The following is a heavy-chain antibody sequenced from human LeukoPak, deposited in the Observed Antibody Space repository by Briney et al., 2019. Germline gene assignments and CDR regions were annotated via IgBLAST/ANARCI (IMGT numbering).Heavy chain of an antibody. Sequence: GWALRLSCVVSGIDFSSYSMNWVRQAPGKGLEGVSSISSGSDYIYYADSVKGRFTISRDNVKNSLYLQMDSLRAEDTAVYYCARKWSMATYSDYWGQGTLVTVSS. D-gene: IGHD2-8*02. CDR1: GIDFSSYS. V-gene: IGHV3-21*01. CDR2: ISSGSDYI. CDR3: ARKWSMATYSDY. J-gene: IGHJ4*02.